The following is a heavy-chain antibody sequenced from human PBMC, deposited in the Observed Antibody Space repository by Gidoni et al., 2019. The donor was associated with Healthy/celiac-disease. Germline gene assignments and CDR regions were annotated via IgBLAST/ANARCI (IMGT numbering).Heavy chain of an antibody. V-gene: IGHV3-13*01. CDR1: GFPFSRYD. CDR3: ARGMDYYDSSGYYRTRHWYFDL. Sequence: EVQLVESGGGLVQPGGSLRLSCAASGFPFSRYDMHWVRQATGKGLEWVSAIGTAGDTYYPGSVKGRFTISRENAKNSLYLQMNSLRAGDTAVYYCARGMDYYDSSGYYRTRHWYFDLWGRGTLVTVSS. D-gene: IGHD3-22*01. J-gene: IGHJ2*01. CDR2: IGTAGDT.